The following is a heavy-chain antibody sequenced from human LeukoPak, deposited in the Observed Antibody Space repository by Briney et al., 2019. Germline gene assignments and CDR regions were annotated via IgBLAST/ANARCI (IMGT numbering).Heavy chain of an antibody. CDR3: ARGTGTQPSYYYDSSGYY. V-gene: IGHV3-30*03. CDR1: GFTFSSYG. J-gene: IGHJ4*02. Sequence: GRSLRLSCAASGFTFSSYGMHWVRQAPGKGLEWVAVISYDGSNKYYADSVKGRFTISRDNSKNTLYLQMNSLRSDDTAVYYCARGTGTQPSYYYDSSGYYWGQGTLVTVSS. CDR2: ISYDGSNK. D-gene: IGHD3-22*01.